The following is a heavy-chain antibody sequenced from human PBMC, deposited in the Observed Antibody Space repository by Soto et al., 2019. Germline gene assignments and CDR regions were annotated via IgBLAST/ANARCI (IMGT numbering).Heavy chain of an antibody. J-gene: IGHJ6*02. D-gene: IGHD1-20*01. Sequence: GSLSLSSAAADLSFDKYYMTWVRHAPGKGPEWVANIKPDGSEQYYVDSVKGRFTISRDNANNSLYLQMNSLRAEDTAVYFCARGNWNYYYGFDVWGQGTTVTVS. CDR3: ARGNWNYYYGFDV. CDR1: DLSFDKYY. CDR2: IKPDGSEQ. V-gene: IGHV3-7*01.